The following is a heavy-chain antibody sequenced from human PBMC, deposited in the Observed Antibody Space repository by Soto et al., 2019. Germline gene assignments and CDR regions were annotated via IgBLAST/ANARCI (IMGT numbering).Heavy chain of an antibody. V-gene: IGHV1-58*01. CDR1: GFTFTSSA. D-gene: IGHD3-10*01. Sequence: QMQLVQSGPELKKPGTSVKVSCKASGFTFTSSAVQWVRQARGQGLEWMGWIVVGNGDTKYAQKFQQRVTFTRDIYTSTAYMEVSSLSSEDTAVYYGAADRGYLWGQGTLVTVSS. CDR3: AADRGYL. J-gene: IGHJ5*02. CDR2: IVVGNGDT.